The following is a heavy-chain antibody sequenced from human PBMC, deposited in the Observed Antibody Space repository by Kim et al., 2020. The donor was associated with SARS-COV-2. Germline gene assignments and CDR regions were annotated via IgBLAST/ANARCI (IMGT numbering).Heavy chain of an antibody. Sequence: YVNSVKGRFTRSRDNAKNSLYLQMDRLRAEDTALYSCVRVPKGDYYGMDVWGQGTTVTVSS. J-gene: IGHJ6*02. CDR3: VRVPKGDYYGMDV. V-gene: IGHV3-7*01.